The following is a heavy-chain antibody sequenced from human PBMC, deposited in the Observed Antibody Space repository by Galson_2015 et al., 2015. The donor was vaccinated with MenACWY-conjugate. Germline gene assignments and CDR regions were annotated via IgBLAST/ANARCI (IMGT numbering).Heavy chain of an antibody. Sequence: LSLTCTVSGGSISRFYWSWIRQPPGKGLEWIGYMYYSGNTNYNPSLESRVTISVDTSKNQFSLKLSSVTAADTAVYYYARGVNLASMAGYWGQGTLVTVSS. V-gene: IGHV4-59*01. J-gene: IGHJ4*02. CDR2: MYYSGNT. CDR1: GGSISRFY. CDR3: ARGVNLASMAGY. D-gene: IGHD3-3*02.